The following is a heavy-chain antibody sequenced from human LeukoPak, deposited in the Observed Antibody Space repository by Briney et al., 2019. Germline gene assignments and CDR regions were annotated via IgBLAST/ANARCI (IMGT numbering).Heavy chain of an antibody. CDR1: GGTFSSYA. J-gene: IGHJ3*02. Sequence: ASVKVSCKASGGTFSSYAISWVRQAPGQGLEWMGGIIPIFGTANYAQKFQGRVTITTDESTSTAYMELSRLRSEDTAVYYCARGYMGSSGYSYAFDIWGQGTMVTVSS. CDR2: IIPIFGTA. CDR3: ARGYMGSSGYSYAFDI. V-gene: IGHV1-69*05. D-gene: IGHD3-22*01.